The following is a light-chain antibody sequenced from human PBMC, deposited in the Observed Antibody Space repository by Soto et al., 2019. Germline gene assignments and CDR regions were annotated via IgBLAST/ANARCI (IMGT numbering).Light chain of an antibody. CDR1: QSISRW. Sequence: DIPVTQSPSTLSXXXGXXXXXXXRASQSISRWLAWYQQKPGKAPKALIYDASTLRSGVPSRFSGGGSGTEFTLTISSLQPDDFATYYCQQYNTYSTFGQGTRLEIK. J-gene: IGKJ5*01. CDR2: DAS. V-gene: IGKV1-5*01. CDR3: QQYNTYST.